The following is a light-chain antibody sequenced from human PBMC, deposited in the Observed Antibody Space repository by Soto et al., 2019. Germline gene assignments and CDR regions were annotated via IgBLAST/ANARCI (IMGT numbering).Light chain of an antibody. J-gene: IGLJ2*01. CDR1: SSNIGAGYD. V-gene: IGLV1-40*01. CDR3: YSYDSSLSGVV. Sequence: QSVLTQPPSVSGAPGQRVTISCTGSSSNIGAGYDVHWYQQLPGTAPKLLIYGNSNRPSGVPDRFSGSKSGTSASLALTGLLAEDEADYYCYSYDSSLSGVVFGGGTKLTVL. CDR2: GNS.